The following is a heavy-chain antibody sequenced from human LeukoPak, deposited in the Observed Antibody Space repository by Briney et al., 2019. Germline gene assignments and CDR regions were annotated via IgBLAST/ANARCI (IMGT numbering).Heavy chain of an antibody. CDR2: ISSSSSYI. CDR1: VFTFSSYS. D-gene: IGHD3-10*01. J-gene: IGHJ4*02. Sequence: GGSLRLSCAASVFTFSSYSMNWVRQARGKGLEGVSSISSSSSYIYYADSVKGRFTISRDNAKNSLYLQMNSLRAEDTAVYYRARGAKNRYGSGSYYDYWGQGTLVTVSS. V-gene: IGHV3-21*01. CDR3: ARGAKNRYGSGSYYDY.